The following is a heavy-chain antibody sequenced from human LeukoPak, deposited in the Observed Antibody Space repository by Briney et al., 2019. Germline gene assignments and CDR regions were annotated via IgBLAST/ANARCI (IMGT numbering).Heavy chain of an antibody. CDR2: IYYSGST. CDR3: ARDRSVYSSSPMDV. J-gene: IGHJ6*02. CDR1: GGSISSHY. Sequence: SETLSLTCTVSGGSISSHYWSWIRQPPGKGLEWIGYIYYSGSTNYNPSLKSRVTISVDKSKNQFSLKLSSVTAADTAVYYCARDRSVYSSSPMDVWGQGTTVTVSS. V-gene: IGHV4-59*11. D-gene: IGHD6-13*01.